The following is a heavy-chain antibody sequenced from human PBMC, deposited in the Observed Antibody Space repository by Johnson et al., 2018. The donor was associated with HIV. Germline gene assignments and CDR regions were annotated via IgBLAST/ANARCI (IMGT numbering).Heavy chain of an antibody. Sequence: MMLVESGGGVVQPGRSLRLSCAASGFTFSSYGMHWVRQAPGKGLEWVGRIRSKANSYATAYAASVKGRFTISRDNAKNTLYLQMNSLRAEDTAVYYCARSEYDYYDSSGYDAFDIWGQGTMVTVSS. CDR1: GFTFSSYG. D-gene: IGHD3-22*01. CDR3: ARSEYDYYDSSGYDAFDI. V-gene: IGHV3-73*01. CDR2: IRSKANSYAT. J-gene: IGHJ3*02.